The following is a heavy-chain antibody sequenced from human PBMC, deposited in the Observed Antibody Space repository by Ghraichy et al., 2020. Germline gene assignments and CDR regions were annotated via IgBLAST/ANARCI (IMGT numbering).Heavy chain of an antibody. CDR3: AREAVAGTYNWFDP. CDR1: GFTFSSSS. Sequence: GGSLRLSCAASGFTFSSSSMNWVRQAPGQGLEWVSSISSSSSYIYYADSVKGRFTISRDNAKNSLYLQMNSLRAEDTAVYYCAREAVAGTYNWFDPWGQGTLVTVSS. D-gene: IGHD6-19*01. CDR2: ISSSSSYI. J-gene: IGHJ5*02. V-gene: IGHV3-21*01.